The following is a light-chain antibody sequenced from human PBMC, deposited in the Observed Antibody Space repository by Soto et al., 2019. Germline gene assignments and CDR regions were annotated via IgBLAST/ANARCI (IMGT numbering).Light chain of an antibody. Sequence: EIVLTQSPGTLSLSPGERATISCRASQSVSSIFLAWYQQKPGQAPRLLIYGSSSRATGIPGRFSGSGSGTDFTLTISRLEPEDFAVDYCQQYGSSTPGVTFGPGTKVDIK. CDR2: GSS. CDR3: QQYGSSTPGVT. CDR1: QSVSSIF. V-gene: IGKV3-20*01. J-gene: IGKJ3*01.